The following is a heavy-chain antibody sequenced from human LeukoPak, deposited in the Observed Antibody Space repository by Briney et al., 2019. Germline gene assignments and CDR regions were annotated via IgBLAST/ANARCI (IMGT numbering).Heavy chain of an antibody. J-gene: IGHJ4*02. D-gene: IGHD6-13*01. CDR3: TRDLTGTTWSENDY. CDR2: IYSGDRT. V-gene: IGHV3-53*01. CDR1: GLSVRGSY. Sequence: GGSLRLSCVASGLSVRGSYMSWVRQAPGKGLEWVSVIYSGDRTYYADSVKGRFTISRDTSKNTLYLQMNNLRAGDTAMYYCTRDLTGTTWSENDYWGQGTLVTISS.